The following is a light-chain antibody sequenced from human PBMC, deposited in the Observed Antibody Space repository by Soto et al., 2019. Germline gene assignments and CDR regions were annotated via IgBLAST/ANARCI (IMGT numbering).Light chain of an antibody. Sequence: QLVLTQLSSASASLGSSVNLTCTLSSGHSSYIIAWHQQQPGKAPRYLMKLEGSGSYNKGSGVPDRFSGSSSGADRYLIISNLQFEDEADYYCETWDSNIHWVFGGGTKLTVL. CDR2: LEGSGSY. V-gene: IGLV4-60*02. J-gene: IGLJ3*02. CDR1: SGHSSYI. CDR3: ETWDSNIHWV.